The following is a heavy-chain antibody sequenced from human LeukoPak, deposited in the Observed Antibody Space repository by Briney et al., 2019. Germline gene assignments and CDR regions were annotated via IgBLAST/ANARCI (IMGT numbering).Heavy chain of an antibody. Sequence: GGSLRLSCAASGFIFSSNWMSWVRLAPGKGLEWVANIKEDGTETYYVDSVKGRFTISRDNAKNSLYLQMNSLRVEDTAVYYCAKEGRSLQTYWGQGTLVTVSS. J-gene: IGHJ4*02. CDR2: IKEDGTET. CDR1: GFIFSSNW. V-gene: IGHV3-7*03. D-gene: IGHD5-24*01. CDR3: AKEGRSLQTY.